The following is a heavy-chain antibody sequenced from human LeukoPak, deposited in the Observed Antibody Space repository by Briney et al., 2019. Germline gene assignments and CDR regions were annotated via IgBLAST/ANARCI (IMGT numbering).Heavy chain of an antibody. J-gene: IGHJ4*02. Sequence: ASVKVSCKAFGYTFTSYNINWVRQATGQGLEWMGWMNPNSGNTGYAKRFQGRVTMTRNIAISTAYMELRSLRSEDTAVYYCVSGGYYRDYWGQGTLVTVCS. D-gene: IGHD3-22*01. CDR1: GYTFTSYN. CDR2: MNPNSGNT. CDR3: VSGGYYRDY. V-gene: IGHV1-8*01.